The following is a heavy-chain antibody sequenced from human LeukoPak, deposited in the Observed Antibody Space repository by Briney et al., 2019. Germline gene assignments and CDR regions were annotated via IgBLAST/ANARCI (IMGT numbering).Heavy chain of an antibody. J-gene: IGHJ4*02. D-gene: IGHD7-27*01. CDR2: INPGGNEI. Sequence: PGGCLRLSCTFSGLTFRSYWMNWVRQAPGKGLEWVANINPGGNEIRSVDSVKGRSIISRDNAKNSLDLQMSSLRVEDTAVYYCMCWGTDNHWGQGILVTVSS. CDR3: MCWGTDNH. V-gene: IGHV3-7*01. CDR1: GLTFRSYW.